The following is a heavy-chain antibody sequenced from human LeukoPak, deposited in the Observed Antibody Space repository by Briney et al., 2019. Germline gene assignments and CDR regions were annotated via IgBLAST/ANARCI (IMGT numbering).Heavy chain of an antibody. J-gene: IGHJ4*02. D-gene: IGHD2-2*01. CDR2: ISFDGSNK. CDR1: GFTFRSCG. CDR3: ARGYCSSTRCHFDY. Sequence: PGGSLRLSCAASGFTFRSCGMHWVRQAPGKGLEWVAVISFDGSNKYYADSVQGRITISRDNSKNTLYLQMNSLRAEDTAVYYCARGYCSSTRCHFDYWGQGTLVTVSS. V-gene: IGHV3-30*03.